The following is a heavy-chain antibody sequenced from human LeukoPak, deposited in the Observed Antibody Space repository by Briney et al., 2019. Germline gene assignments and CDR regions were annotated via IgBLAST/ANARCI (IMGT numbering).Heavy chain of an antibody. D-gene: IGHD2-15*01. CDR2: IIPILGIA. CDR1: GGTFSSYA. V-gene: IGHV1-69*04. J-gene: IGHJ4*02. Sequence: GASVKVSCKASGGTFSSYAISWVRQAPGQGLEWMGRIIPILGIANYAQKFQGRVTITADKSTSTAYMELSSLRSEDTAVYYCARDPSYCSGGSCYQTTSTTGYDDWGQGTLVTVSS. CDR3: ARDPSYCSGGSCYQTTSTTGYDD.